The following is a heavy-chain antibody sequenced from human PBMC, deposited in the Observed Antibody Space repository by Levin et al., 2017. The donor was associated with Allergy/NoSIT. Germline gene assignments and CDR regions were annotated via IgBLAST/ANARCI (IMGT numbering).Heavy chain of an antibody. V-gene: IGHV4-39*01. Sequence: SQTLSLTCTVSGGSISGSTYYWGWIRQPPGKGLEWIGNVFYTGTTYYNPSLKSRVTISVDTSKNQFSLKLSSVTAADTAVFYCARRLGGNSDAFDIWGQGTMVTVSS. CDR3: ARRLGGNSDAFDI. J-gene: IGHJ3*02. D-gene: IGHD4-23*01. CDR2: VFYTGTT. CDR1: GGSISGSTYY.